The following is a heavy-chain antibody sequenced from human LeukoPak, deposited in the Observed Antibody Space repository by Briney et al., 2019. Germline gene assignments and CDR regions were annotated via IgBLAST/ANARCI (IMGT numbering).Heavy chain of an antibody. CDR1: GGSISSYY. CDR2: IYYSGST. CDR3: ARSPHDYGDSQGYYYYMDV. J-gene: IGHJ6*03. Sequence: SETLSLTCTVSGGSISSYYWSWIRQPPGKGLEWSGYIYYSGSTNYNPSLKSRVTISVDTSKNQSSLKLSSVTAADTAVYYCARSPHDYGDSQGYYYYMDVWGKGTTVTVSS. D-gene: IGHD4-17*01. V-gene: IGHV4-59*08.